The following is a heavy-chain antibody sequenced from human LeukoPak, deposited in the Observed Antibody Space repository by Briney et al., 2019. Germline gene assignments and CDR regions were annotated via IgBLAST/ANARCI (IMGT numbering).Heavy chain of an antibody. J-gene: IGHJ3*02. CDR1: GFTFSSYS. Sequence: PGGSLRLSCAASGFTFSSYSMNWVRQAPGKGLEWVSYISSSSSTIYYADSVKGRFTISRDNSKNTLFLQMNSLRTEDTAVYFCAKEGSGYAFDIWGQGTMVTVSS. V-gene: IGHV3-48*01. D-gene: IGHD3-3*01. CDR2: ISSSSSTI. CDR3: AKEGSGYAFDI.